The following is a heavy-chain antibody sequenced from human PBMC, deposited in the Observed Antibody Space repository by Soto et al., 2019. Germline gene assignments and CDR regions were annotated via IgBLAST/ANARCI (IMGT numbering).Heavy chain of an antibody. CDR1: GYTFTGYY. Sequence: QVQLVQSGAEVKKPGASVKVSCKASGYTFTGYYMHWVRQAPGQGLEWMGWINPNSGGTSYAQKCQGWVTSTKDTAISTAYMELSRLRSDDTAVYYCARGAIGYYYYGMDVWGQGTTVTFSS. V-gene: IGHV1-2*04. D-gene: IGHD2-2*02. J-gene: IGHJ6*02. CDR3: ARGAIGYYYYGMDV. CDR2: INPNSGGT.